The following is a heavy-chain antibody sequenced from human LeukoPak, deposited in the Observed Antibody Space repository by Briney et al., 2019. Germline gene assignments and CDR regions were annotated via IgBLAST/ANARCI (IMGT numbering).Heavy chain of an antibody. CDR1: GGTFSSYA. J-gene: IGHJ4*02. CDR3: ARDAIAAADASDY. V-gene: IGHV1-69*04. Sequence: SVKVSCKASGGTFSSYAISWVRQAPGQGLEWMGRIIPILGIANYAQKFQGRVTITADKSTSTAYMELSSLRSEDTAVYYCARDAIAAADASDYWGQGTLVTVSS. CDR2: IIPILGIA. D-gene: IGHD6-13*01.